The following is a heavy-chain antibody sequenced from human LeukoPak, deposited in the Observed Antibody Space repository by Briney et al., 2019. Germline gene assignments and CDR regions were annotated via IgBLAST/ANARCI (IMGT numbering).Heavy chain of an antibody. D-gene: IGHD6-6*01. CDR3: ARHAGSSHSYYFDY. J-gene: IGHJ4*02. V-gene: IGHV4-39*01. CDR1: GGSISRSNHY. CDR2: IYYTGST. Sequence: SETLSLTCTVSGGSISRSNHYWGWIRQPPGKGLEWIGSIYYTGSTKYNPSLKSRVTISVDTSKNQFSLKLTSVTAADTAVYNGARHAGSSHSYYFDYWGQGTLVTVSS.